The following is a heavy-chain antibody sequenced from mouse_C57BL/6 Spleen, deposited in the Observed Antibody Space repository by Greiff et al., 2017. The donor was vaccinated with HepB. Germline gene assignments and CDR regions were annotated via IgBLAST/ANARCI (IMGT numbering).Heavy chain of an antibody. D-gene: IGHD2-2*01. Sequence: EVQLVESGGGLVQPGGSLKLSCAASGFTFSDYYMYWVRQTPEKRLEWVAYISNGGGSTYYPDTVKGRFTISRDNAKNTLYLQMSRLKSEDTAMYYCARHEVTTGFDYWGQGTTLTVSS. J-gene: IGHJ2*01. CDR2: ISNGGGST. CDR3: ARHEVTTGFDY. CDR1: GFTFSDYY. V-gene: IGHV5-12*01.